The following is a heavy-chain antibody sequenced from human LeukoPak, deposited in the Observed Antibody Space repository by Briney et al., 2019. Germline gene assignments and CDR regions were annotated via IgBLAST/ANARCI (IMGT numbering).Heavy chain of an antibody. Sequence: PGGSLGLSCAASGFTFRSYAMSWVRQAPGKGLDWVSAISGSGTTTYYADSVKGRFTISRDISKNTLYLQMNSLRAEDTAVYYCAKPLSAASGTDFHYWGQGTLVTVSS. CDR1: GFTFRSYA. V-gene: IGHV3-23*01. CDR3: AKPLSAASGTDFHY. J-gene: IGHJ4*02. D-gene: IGHD6-13*01. CDR2: ISGSGTTT.